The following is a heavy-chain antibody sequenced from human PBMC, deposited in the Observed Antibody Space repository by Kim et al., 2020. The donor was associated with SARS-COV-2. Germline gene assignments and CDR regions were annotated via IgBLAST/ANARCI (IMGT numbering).Heavy chain of an antibody. CDR2: IYYSGST. V-gene: IGHV4-59*01. CDR1: NASISSYY. Sequence: SETLSLTCTVSNASISSYYWTWIRQPPGKGLEYIGYIYYSGSTDYSPSLNSRVTISVDPSKNQVSLKLTSVTAADTAVYYCASFPPAMSYYNGVDVWGQGTTLPVSS. CDR3: ASFPPAMSYYNGVDV. J-gene: IGHJ6*02.